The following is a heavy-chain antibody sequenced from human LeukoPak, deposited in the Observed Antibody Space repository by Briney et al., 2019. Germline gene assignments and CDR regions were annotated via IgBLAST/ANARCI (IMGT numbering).Heavy chain of an antibody. V-gene: IGHV3-30*18. Sequence: PGRSLRPSCAASGFTFSSYGMHWVRQAPGKGLEWVAVISYDGSNKYYADSVKGRFTISRDNSKNTLYLQMNSLRAEDTAVYYCAKDNSSPDAFDIWGQGTMVTVSS. CDR1: GFTFSSYG. CDR3: AKDNSSPDAFDI. D-gene: IGHD6-13*01. CDR2: ISYDGSNK. J-gene: IGHJ3*02.